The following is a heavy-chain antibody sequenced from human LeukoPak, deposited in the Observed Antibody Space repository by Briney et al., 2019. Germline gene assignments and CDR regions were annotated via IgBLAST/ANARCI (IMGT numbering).Heavy chain of an antibody. Sequence: ASVKVSCKASGYTFTGYYMHWVRQAPGQGLEWMGGIIPMLGTTIYAQKFQGRVTITADESTNTAYMELSSLRSEDTAVYYCARDHRRRYCSSTRCYLGWFDSWGQGTLVTVSS. J-gene: IGHJ5*01. V-gene: IGHV1-69*13. CDR3: ARDHRRRYCSSTRCYLGWFDS. D-gene: IGHD2-2*01. CDR2: IIPMLGTT. CDR1: GYTFTGYY.